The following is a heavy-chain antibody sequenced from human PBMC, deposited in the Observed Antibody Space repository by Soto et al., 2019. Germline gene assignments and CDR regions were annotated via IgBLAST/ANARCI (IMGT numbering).Heavy chain of an antibody. CDR1: GGSFTSNNW. CDR3: ARQRPTDGRWEFANYYGMDV. V-gene: IGHV4-4*02. J-gene: IGHJ6*02. D-gene: IGHD1-26*01. CDR2: IIHSEST. Sequence: PSETLSLTCAVSGGSFTSNNWWTWVRQPPGKGLEWIGEIIHSESTKYNPSLQSRVTISVDTSKNQFSLKLSSVTAADTAVYYCARQRPTDGRWEFANYYGMDVWGQGTPVTVSS.